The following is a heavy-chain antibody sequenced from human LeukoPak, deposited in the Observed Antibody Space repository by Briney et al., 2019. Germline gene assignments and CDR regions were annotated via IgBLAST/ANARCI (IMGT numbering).Heavy chain of an antibody. CDR1: GGSISSYY. J-gene: IGHJ3*02. D-gene: IGHD1-26*01. CDR3: ARAGYYLDAFDI. Sequence: PSETLSLTCTVYGGSISSYYWSWIRQPPWKGLEWIGYIYYSGSTNYNPSLKSRVTISVDTSKNQFSLKLSSVTAADTAVYYCARAGYYLDAFDIWGQGTMVTVSS. V-gene: IGHV4-59*01. CDR2: IYYSGST.